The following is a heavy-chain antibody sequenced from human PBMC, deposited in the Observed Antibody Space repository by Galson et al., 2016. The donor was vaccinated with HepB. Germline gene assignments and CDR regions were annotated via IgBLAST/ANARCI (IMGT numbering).Heavy chain of an antibody. CDR3: ARGPFCTSSYCPGPFNS. CDR2: ARSKFHRYST. CDR1: GFTFSGHY. J-gene: IGHJ5*02. V-gene: IGHV3-72*01. Sequence: SCAASGFTFSGHYMDWVRQAPGKGLEWVGRARSKFHRYSTEYAASVKGRFTVSRDESKNSLYLQMNSLKVEDTAVYFCARGPFCTSSYCPGPFNSWGQGTLVTVSS. D-gene: IGHD3/OR15-3a*01.